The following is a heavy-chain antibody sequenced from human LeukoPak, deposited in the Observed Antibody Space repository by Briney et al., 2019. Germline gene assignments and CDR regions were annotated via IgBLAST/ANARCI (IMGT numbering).Heavy chain of an antibody. V-gene: IGHV4-30-4*08. CDR1: GGSFSGYY. Sequence: SETLSLTCAVYGGSFSGYYWSWIRQPPGKGLEWIGYIYYSGSSYYNPSLKSRLTISVDTSKNQFSLKLSSVTAADTAVYYCARGDYFDTSGLYGYWGQGTLVTVSS. CDR3: ARGDYFDTSGLYGY. CDR2: IYYSGSS. J-gene: IGHJ4*02. D-gene: IGHD3-22*01.